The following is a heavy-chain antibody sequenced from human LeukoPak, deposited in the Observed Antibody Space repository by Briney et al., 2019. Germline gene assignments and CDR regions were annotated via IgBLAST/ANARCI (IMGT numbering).Heavy chain of an antibody. D-gene: IGHD2-15*01. J-gene: IGHJ5*02. CDR1: GLTFSSYG. V-gene: IGHV3-33*01. CDR2: IWYDGSNK. Sequence: QSGGSLRLSCAASGLTFSSYGMHWVRQAPGKGLEWVAVIWYDGSNKYYADSVKGRFTISRDNSKNTLYLQMNSLRAEDTAVYYCARRYCSGGSCYSFRGDWFDPWGQGTLVTVSS. CDR3: ARRYCSGGSCYSFRGDWFDP.